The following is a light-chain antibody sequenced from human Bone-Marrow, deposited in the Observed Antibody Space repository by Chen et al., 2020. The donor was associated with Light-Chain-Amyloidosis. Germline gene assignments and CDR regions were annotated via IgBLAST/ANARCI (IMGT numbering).Light chain of an antibody. CDR3: QVWDRSSDRPV. CDR2: DDS. Sequence: SYVLTQPSSVSVAPVQTATIACGGNNIGSTSVHWYQQTPGQAPLLVVYDDSDRPSGIPEGLSGSNSGNTATLTISRVEAGDEADYYCQVWDRSSDRPVFGGGTKLTVL. CDR1: NIGSTS. J-gene: IGLJ3*02. V-gene: IGLV3-21*02.